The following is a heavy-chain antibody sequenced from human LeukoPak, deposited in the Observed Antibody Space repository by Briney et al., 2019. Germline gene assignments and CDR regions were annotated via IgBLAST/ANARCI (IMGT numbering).Heavy chain of an antibody. CDR2: INEDGSGK. CDR1: GFPFSNFW. V-gene: IGHV3-7*01. CDR3: ARDDGDV. Sequence: PGGPLRLSCEPSGFPFSNFWMNWFRKAPGKGLEWVASINEDGSGKFSVGSVKDRITISRDNTRNSLDLQINSLTVEDTAIYYCARDDGDVWGTGTTVTVSS. J-gene: IGHJ6*04.